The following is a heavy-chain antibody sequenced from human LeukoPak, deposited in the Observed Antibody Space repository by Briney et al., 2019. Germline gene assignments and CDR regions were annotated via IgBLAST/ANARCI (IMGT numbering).Heavy chain of an antibody. J-gene: IGHJ6*02. CDR3: ARNYPNEFGMDV. D-gene: IGHD1-7*01. CDR2: ISYDGSNK. V-gene: IGHV3-30-3*01. Sequence: GGSLRLSCAASGFSFSSYWMHWVRQAPGKGLEWVAVISYDGSNKYYADSVKGRFTISRDNSKNTLYLQMNSLRAEDTAVYYCARNYPNEFGMDVWGQGTTVTVSS. CDR1: GFSFSSYW.